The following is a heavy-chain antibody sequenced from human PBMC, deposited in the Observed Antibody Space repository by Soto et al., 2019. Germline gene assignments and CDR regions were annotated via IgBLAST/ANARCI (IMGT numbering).Heavy chain of an antibody. J-gene: IGHJ6*02. Sequence: GGSLRLSCAASGFTFSSYGMHWVRQAPGKGLEWVAVISYDGSNKYYADSVKGRFTISRDNSKNTLYLQMNSLRAEDTAVYYCAKVTQRLVVRWPLPEYYYYGMDVWGQGTPVTVPS. V-gene: IGHV3-30*18. CDR3: AKVTQRLVVRWPLPEYYYYGMDV. CDR2: ISYDGSNK. CDR1: GFTFSSYG. D-gene: IGHD6-19*01.